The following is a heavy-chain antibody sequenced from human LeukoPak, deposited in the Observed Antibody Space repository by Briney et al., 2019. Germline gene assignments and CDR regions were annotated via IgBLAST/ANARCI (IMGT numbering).Heavy chain of an antibody. V-gene: IGHV3-74*01. D-gene: IGHD2-8*01. J-gene: IGHJ4*02. CDR2: IRTDGTDT. CDR1: GFTFSYYW. Sequence: GGSLRLSWAASGFTFSYYWMHWVRQAPGKGLVWVARIRTDGTDTSYADSVKGRFTISRDNAKNTLYLQMNNLRVEDTAVYYCARDRFCTTDRCSDYWGQGTLVTVSS. CDR3: ARDRFCTTDRCSDY.